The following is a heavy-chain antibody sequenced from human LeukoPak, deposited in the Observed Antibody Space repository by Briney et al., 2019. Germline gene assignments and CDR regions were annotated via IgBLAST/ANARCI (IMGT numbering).Heavy chain of an antibody. V-gene: IGHV1-18*01. CDR1: GYTFTSYG. D-gene: IGHD3-10*01. Sequence: GASVKVSCKASGYTFTSYGISWVRQAPGRGLEWMGWISAYNGNRISAQNFQGRVTMTTDTSTSTAYMELRSLRSDDTAVYYCAFGEETYYFDYWGQGTLVTVSS. CDR2: ISAYNGNR. CDR3: AFGEETYYFDY. J-gene: IGHJ4*02.